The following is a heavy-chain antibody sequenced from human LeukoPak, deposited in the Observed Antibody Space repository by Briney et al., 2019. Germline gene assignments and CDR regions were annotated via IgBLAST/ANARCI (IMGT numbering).Heavy chain of an antibody. D-gene: IGHD5-24*01. CDR2: INHSGST. J-gene: IGHJ4*02. CDR1: GGSFSGYY. CDR3: ARVEMATIYRTAGRKFDY. Sequence: SSETLSLTCAVYGGSFSGYYWSWIRQPPGKWLEWIGEINHSGSTNYNPSLKSRVTISVDTSKNQFSLKLSSVTAADTAVYYCARVEMATIYRTAGRKFDYWGQGTLVTVSS. V-gene: IGHV4-34*01.